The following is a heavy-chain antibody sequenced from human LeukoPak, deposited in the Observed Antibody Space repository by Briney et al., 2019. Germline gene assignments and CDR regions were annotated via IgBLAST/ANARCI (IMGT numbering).Heavy chain of an antibody. J-gene: IGHJ4*02. V-gene: IGHV3-30*18. CDR2: ISYDGSNK. Sequence: GRSLRLSCAASGFTFSSYGMHWVRQAPGKRLEWVAVISYDGSNKYYADSVKGRFTISRDNSKNTLYLQMNSLRAEDTAVYYCAKDSSSIVVVPAAILDWGQGTLVTVSS. CDR3: AKDSSSIVVVPAAILD. D-gene: IGHD2-2*01. CDR1: GFTFSSYG.